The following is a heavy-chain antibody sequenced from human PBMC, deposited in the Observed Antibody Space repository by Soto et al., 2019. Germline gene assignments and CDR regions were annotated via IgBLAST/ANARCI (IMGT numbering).Heavy chain of an antibody. Sequence: GSLRLSCAASGFTFSSYGMHWVRQAPGKGLEWVAVIWYDGSNKYYADSVKGRFTISRDNSKNTLYLQMNSLRAEDTAVYYCARGQDYDFWSGYYIGAPYSYYGMDVWGQGTTVTVSS. D-gene: IGHD3-3*01. J-gene: IGHJ6*02. CDR1: GFTFSSYG. V-gene: IGHV3-33*01. CDR2: IWYDGSNK. CDR3: ARGQDYDFWSGYYIGAPYSYYGMDV.